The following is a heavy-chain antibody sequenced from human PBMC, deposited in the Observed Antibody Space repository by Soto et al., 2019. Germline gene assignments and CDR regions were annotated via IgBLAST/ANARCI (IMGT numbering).Heavy chain of an antibody. D-gene: IGHD3-10*01. CDR3: AKWVWYGEAQH. J-gene: IGHJ1*01. CDR1: EFMFTSYE. CDR2: ISGSGGST. Sequence: GGPLKLSCAGSEFMFTSYEFSWLRQATGKALEWVSAISGSGGSTYYADSVKGRFTISRDNSKNTLYLQMNSLRAENTVVYYCAKWVWYGEAQHWGQGTLVTVSS. V-gene: IGHV3-23*01.